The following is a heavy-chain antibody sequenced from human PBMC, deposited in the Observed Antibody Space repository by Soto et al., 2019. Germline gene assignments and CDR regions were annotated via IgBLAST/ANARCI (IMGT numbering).Heavy chain of an antibody. Sequence: QVQLVQSGAEMKKPGASVKVSCKASGYTFTSYAMHSVRQAPGQRLEWMGWINAGNGNTKYSQKFQGRVTITRDTSASTAYMERSSLRSEDTAVYYCPRGPGCPDGPGDYWGQGTLVTVSS. V-gene: IGHV1-3*01. CDR3: PRGPGCPDGPGDY. CDR1: GYTFTSYA. CDR2: INAGNGNT. J-gene: IGHJ4*02.